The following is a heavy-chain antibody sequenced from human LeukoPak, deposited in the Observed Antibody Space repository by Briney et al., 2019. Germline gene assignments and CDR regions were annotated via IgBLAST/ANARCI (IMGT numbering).Heavy chain of an antibody. D-gene: IGHD2-15*01. CDR3: ARELQLGYCSGGSCYAYKD. CDR2: IYYSGST. V-gene: IGHV4-31*03. J-gene: IGHJ4*02. CDR1: GGSISSGGYY. Sequence: SETLSLTCTVSGGSISSGGYYWSWIRQHPGKGLEWIGYIYYSGSTYYNPSLKSRVTISVDTSKNQFSLKLSSVTAADTAVYYCARELQLGYCSGGSCYAYKDWGQGTLVTVSS.